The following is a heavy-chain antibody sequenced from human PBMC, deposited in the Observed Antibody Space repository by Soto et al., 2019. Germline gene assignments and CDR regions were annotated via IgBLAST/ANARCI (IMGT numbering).Heavy chain of an antibody. CDR1: GFTFSSYG. Sequence: GGSLRLSCAASGFTFSSYGMHWVRQAPGKGLEWVAVIWYDGSNKYYADSVKGRFTISRDNSKNTLYLQMNSLRAEDTAVYYCARDPTYYDFWSGTDYYMDVWGKGTMVTVSS. V-gene: IGHV3-33*01. D-gene: IGHD3-3*01. CDR2: IWYDGSNK. CDR3: ARDPTYYDFWSGTDYYMDV. J-gene: IGHJ6*03.